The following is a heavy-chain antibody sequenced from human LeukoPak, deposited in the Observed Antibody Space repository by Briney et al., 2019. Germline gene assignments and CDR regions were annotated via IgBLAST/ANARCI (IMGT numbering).Heavy chain of an antibody. V-gene: IGHV3-21*01. CDR2: ISSSSSYI. Sequence: GGSLRLSCAASGFTFSSYSMNWVRQAPGKGLEWVSSISSSSSYIYYADSVKGRFTISRDNAQNSLYLQMNSLRAEDTAVYYCARDSYDYVWGFCPFDPWGQGTLVTVSS. D-gene: IGHD3-16*01. CDR3: ARDSYDYVWGFCPFDP. CDR1: GFTFSSYS. J-gene: IGHJ5*02.